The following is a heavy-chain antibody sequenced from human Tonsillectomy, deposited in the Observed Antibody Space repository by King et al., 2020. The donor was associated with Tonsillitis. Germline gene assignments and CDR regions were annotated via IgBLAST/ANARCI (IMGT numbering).Heavy chain of an antibody. J-gene: IGHJ6*03. Sequence: VQLVESGGGVVQPGRSLRLSCAASGFTFTTYAIDWVRQAPGKGLEGVAFILYDGSNKYYPDSVKGRFTISRDNPKNTLYLQMNSLSDEETAVYDCARAGFCDSTSCYRYYYYMDVWGKGTTVTVSS. CDR2: ILYDGSNK. V-gene: IGHV3-30-3*01. CDR1: GFTFTTYA. D-gene: IGHD2-2*01. CDR3: ARAGFCDSTSCYRYYYYMDV.